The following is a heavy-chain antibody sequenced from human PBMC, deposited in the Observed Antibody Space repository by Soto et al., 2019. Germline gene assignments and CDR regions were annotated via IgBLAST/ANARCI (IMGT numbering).Heavy chain of an antibody. Sequence: GGSLRLSCAASGFTFSSYGMHWVRQAPGKGLEWVAVISYDGSNKYYADSVKGRFTISRDNSKNTLYLQMNSLRAEDTAVYYCAKEYQGGSGWSHYAFDIWGQGTMVTVSS. V-gene: IGHV3-30*18. CDR1: GFTFSSYG. CDR2: ISYDGSNK. J-gene: IGHJ3*02. D-gene: IGHD6-19*01. CDR3: AKEYQGGSGWSHYAFDI.